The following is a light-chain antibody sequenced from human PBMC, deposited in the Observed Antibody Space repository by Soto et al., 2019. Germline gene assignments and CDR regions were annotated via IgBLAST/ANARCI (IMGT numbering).Light chain of an antibody. V-gene: IGKV1-5*03. Sequence: DIQMTQSPSTLSASVGDRVTITCRASQTISSWLAWYQQKPGKAPKLLIYKASSLESGVPSRFSGSGSGTEFTLTISSLQPDDFATYYCQQYNSYSTVDQGTRREIK. CDR2: KAS. CDR1: QTISSW. CDR3: QQYNSYST. J-gene: IGKJ5*01.